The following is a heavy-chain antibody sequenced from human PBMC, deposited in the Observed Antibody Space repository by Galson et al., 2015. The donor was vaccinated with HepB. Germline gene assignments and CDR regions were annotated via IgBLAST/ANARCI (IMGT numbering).Heavy chain of an antibody. CDR2: ISYDGSNK. V-gene: IGHV3-30*18. J-gene: IGHJ4*02. Sequence: LRLSCAASGFTFSSYGMHWVRQAPGKGLEWVAVISYDGSNKYYADSVKGRFTISRDNSKNTLYLQMNSLRAEDTAVYYCAKGLAYCGGDCRYFDYWGQGTLVTVSS. CDR1: GFTFSSYG. CDR3: AKGLAYCGGDCRYFDY. D-gene: IGHD2-21*02.